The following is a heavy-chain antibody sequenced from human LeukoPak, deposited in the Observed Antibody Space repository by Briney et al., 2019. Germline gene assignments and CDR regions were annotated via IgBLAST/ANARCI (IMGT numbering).Heavy chain of an antibody. D-gene: IGHD5/OR15-5a*01. CDR1: GFTFSSYG. Sequence: PGGSLRLSCAASGFTFSSYGMSWFRQAPGKGLEWVSSINGSGSSTYYADSVTGRFTISRDNAKNSLALQMSSLRAEDTALYFCARSTGRLSPIDDWGQGTLVTVSS. V-gene: IGHV3-23*01. J-gene: IGHJ4*02. CDR2: INGSGSST. CDR3: ARSTGRLSPIDD.